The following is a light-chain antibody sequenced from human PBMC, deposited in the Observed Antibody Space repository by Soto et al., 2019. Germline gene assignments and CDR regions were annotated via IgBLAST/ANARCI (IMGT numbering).Light chain of an antibody. V-gene: IGKV1-12*01. CDR2: TGS. Sequence: DIQMTQSPSSVSACVRDSVSINWRAGQGISSWLAWYQQKPVRAPKLLIYTGSSLQRGVPSRFSGTGSGTDFTLTISSLQPEDVATYYCQQANSFPLTCGGGTNVDIK. CDR3: QQANSFPLT. J-gene: IGKJ4*01. CDR1: QGISSW.